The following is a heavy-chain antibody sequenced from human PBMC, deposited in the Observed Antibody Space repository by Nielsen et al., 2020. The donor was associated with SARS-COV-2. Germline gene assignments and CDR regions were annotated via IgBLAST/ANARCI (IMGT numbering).Heavy chain of an antibody. D-gene: IGHD2-15*01. CDR1: GGSISSHY. Sequence: SETLSLTCTVSGGSISSHYWSWIRQPPGKGLEWIGYIYYSGSTNYNPSLKSRVTISVDTSKNQFSLKLSSVTAADTAVYYCARRALGYCSGGSCYSAFDYWGQGTLVTVSS. CDR3: ARRALGYCSGGSCYSAFDY. V-gene: IGHV4-59*08. J-gene: IGHJ4*02. CDR2: IYYSGST.